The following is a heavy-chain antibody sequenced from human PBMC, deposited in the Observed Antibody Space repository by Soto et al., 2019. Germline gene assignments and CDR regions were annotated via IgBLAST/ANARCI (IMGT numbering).Heavy chain of an antibody. CDR2: ISYDGSNK. V-gene: IGHV3-30*18. J-gene: IGHJ6*03. CDR3: AKDGSPDCSSTSCYGRYYYYYYMDV. Sequence: GGSLRLSCAASGFTFSSYGMHWVRQAPGKGLEWVAVISYDGSNKYYADSVKGRFTISRDNSKNTLYLQMNSLRAEDTAVYYCAKDGSPDCSSTSCYGRYYYYYYMDVWGKGTTVTVSS. CDR1: GFTFSSYG. D-gene: IGHD2-2*01.